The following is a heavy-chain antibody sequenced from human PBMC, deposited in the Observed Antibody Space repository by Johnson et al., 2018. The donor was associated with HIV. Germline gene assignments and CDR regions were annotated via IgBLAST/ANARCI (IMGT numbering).Heavy chain of an antibody. CDR2: ISWHSGSI. J-gene: IGHJ3*02. Sequence: VQLVESGGGVVQPGRSLRLSCVASGFTFAHYAMHWVRQAPGKGLEWVSSISWHSGSIGYADSVRGRFTISRDNSKNTLYLQMNSLRAEDTAVYYCAKDIGDGYNRWGAFDIWGQGTMVTVSS. CDR3: AKDIGDGYNRWGAFDI. CDR1: GFTFAHYA. D-gene: IGHD5-24*01. V-gene: IGHV3-9*01.